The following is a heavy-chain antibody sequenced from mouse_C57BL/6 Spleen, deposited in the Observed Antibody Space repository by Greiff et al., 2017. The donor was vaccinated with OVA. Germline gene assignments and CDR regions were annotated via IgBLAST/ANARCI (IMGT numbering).Heavy chain of an antibody. J-gene: IGHJ4*01. V-gene: IGHV5-4*01. CDR3: ARDIYYDYDEKDYYAMDY. CDR1: GFTFSSYA. CDR2: ISDGGSYT. D-gene: IGHD2-4*01. Sequence: EVKLEESGGGLVKPGGSLKLSCAASGFTFSSYAMSWVRQTPEKRLEWVATISDGGSYTYYPDNVKGRFTISRDNAKNNLYLQMSHLKSEDTAMYYCARDIYYDYDEKDYYAMDYWGQGTSVTVSS.